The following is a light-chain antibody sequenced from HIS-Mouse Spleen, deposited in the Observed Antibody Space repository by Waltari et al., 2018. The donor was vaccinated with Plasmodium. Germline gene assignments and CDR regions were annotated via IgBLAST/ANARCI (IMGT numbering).Light chain of an antibody. CDR1: PSTSSW. Sequence: IQCRAGPSTSSWMAWYKLRPGKAPELLIDKESSLESGVPSRFSGSGSGTEFTRTISSLQPDDCATYYCQQYNSYWTFGQGTKVEIK. V-gene: IGKV1-5*03. CDR3: QQYNSYWT. J-gene: IGKJ1*01. CDR2: KES.